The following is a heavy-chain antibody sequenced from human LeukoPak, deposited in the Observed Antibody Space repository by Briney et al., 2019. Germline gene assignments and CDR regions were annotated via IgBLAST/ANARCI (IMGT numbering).Heavy chain of an antibody. CDR3: AKDIGFGITMFRAMDV. CDR2: ISSNSENR. Sequence: PGGSPRLSCAASGFTFDDYAMHWVRQAPGKGLEWVSGISSNSENRGYAESVKGRFTISRDDAKNSLFLQMNSLKTEDTALYYCAKDIGFGITMFRAMDVWGKGTTVTIPS. V-gene: IGHV3-9*01. D-gene: IGHD3-10*01. CDR1: GFTFDDYA. J-gene: IGHJ6*04.